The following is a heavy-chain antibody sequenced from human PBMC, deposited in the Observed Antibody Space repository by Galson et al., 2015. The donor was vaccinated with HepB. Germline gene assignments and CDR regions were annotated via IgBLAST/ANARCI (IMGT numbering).Heavy chain of an antibody. J-gene: IGHJ2*01. Sequence: SETLSLTCTVSGGSISSYYWSWIRQPAGKGLEWIGRIYTSGSTNYNPSLKSRVTMSVDTSKNQFSLKLSSVTAADTAVYYCARVGYCSSTSCSSYWYFDLWGRGTLVTVSS. CDR3: ARVGYCSSTSCSSYWYFDL. V-gene: IGHV4-4*07. D-gene: IGHD2-2*01. CDR2: IYTSGST. CDR1: GGSISSYY.